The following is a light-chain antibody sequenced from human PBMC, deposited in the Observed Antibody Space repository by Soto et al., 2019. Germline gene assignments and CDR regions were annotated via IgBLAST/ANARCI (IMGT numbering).Light chain of an antibody. V-gene: IGLV2-8*01. CDR2: EVS. J-gene: IGLJ1*01. Sequence: QSVLTQPPSASGSPGQSVTISCTGTSSDVGGYKYVSWYQQHPGKAPKLMIYEVSKRPSGVPDRFSGSKSGNTASLTVSGLQAEVEANYSCGSYAASKKVLGPGPMVTVL. CDR1: SSDVGGYKY. CDR3: GSYAASKKV.